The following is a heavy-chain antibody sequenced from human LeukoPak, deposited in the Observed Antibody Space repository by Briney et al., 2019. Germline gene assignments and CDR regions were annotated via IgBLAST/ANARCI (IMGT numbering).Heavy chain of an antibody. J-gene: IGHJ6*02. CDR3: AKVSGIVVVPAAIRYYGMDV. Sequence: PGGSLRLSCAASGFTFSSYAMSWVRQAPGKGLEWVSAISGSGGSTYYADSVKGRFTISRDNSKNTLYLQMNSLRAEDTAVYYCAKVSGIVVVPAAIRYYGMDVRGQGTTVTVSS. V-gene: IGHV3-23*01. CDR2: ISGSGGST. D-gene: IGHD2-2*01. CDR1: GFTFSSYA.